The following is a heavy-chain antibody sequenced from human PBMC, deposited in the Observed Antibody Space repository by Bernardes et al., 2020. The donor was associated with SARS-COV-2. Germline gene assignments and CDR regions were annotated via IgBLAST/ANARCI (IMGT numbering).Heavy chain of an antibody. J-gene: IGHJ4*02. V-gene: IGHV4-61*01. D-gene: IGHD2-8*02. CDR2: VFNIGTS. Sequence: SETLSLTCTVSGDSVHSSLYYWSWIRQPPGKGLEWIASVFNIGTSNYNPSLKSRGTVSVDTSKNQFSLRLTSVTPADTAVYFCARLTDETAYCTGGSCPTSFFDYWGQGTLVTVS. CDR3: ARLTDETAYCTGGSCPTSFFDY. CDR1: GDSVHSSLYY.